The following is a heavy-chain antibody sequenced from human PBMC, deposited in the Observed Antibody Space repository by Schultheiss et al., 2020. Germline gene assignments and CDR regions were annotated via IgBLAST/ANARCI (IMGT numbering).Heavy chain of an antibody. CDR1: GFTFSSYS. J-gene: IGHJ6*02. CDR3: VRDSFFRSMYYGMDV. D-gene: IGHD2/OR15-2a*01. Sequence: GSLRLSCAASGFTFSSYSMNWVRQAPGKGLMWVSRINTDGISTSYADSVKGRFTISRDNAKNTLYLQMNSLRAEDTAVYYCVRDSFFRSMYYGMDVWGQGTTVTVSS. CDR2: INTDGIST. V-gene: IGHV3-74*01.